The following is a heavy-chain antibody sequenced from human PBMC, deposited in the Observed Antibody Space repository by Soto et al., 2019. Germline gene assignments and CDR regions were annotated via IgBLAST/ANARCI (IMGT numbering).Heavy chain of an antibody. D-gene: IGHD6-6*01. J-gene: IGHJ6*02. V-gene: IGHV4-4*07. CDR2: IYTSGST. CDR3: ARGGRVSSIAARPPYYYYYYGMDV. Sequence: SETLSLTCAVSGGSISSYYWSWIRQPAGKGLEWNGRIYTSGSTNYNPSLKSRVTMSVDTSKNQFSLKLSSVTAADTAVYYCARGGRVSSIAARPPYYYYYYGMDVWGQGTTVTVSS. CDR1: GGSISSYY.